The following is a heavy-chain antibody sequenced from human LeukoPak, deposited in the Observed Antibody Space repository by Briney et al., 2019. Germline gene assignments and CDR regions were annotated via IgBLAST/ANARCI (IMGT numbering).Heavy chain of an antibody. CDR2: IYTSGST. Sequence: PSETLSLTCTVSGGSISSGSYYWSWIRQPAGKGLEWIGRIYTSGSTNYNPSLKSRVTISVDTSKNQFSLKLSSVAAADTAVYYCARVEFYCSGGSCYSGQAFDIWGQGTMVTVSS. V-gene: IGHV4-61*02. CDR3: ARVEFYCSGGSCYSGQAFDI. CDR1: GGSISSGSYY. J-gene: IGHJ3*02. D-gene: IGHD2-15*01.